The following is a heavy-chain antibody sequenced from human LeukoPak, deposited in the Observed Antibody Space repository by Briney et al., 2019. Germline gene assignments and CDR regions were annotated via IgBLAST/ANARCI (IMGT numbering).Heavy chain of an antibody. V-gene: IGHV3-23*01. D-gene: IGHD6-6*01. CDR3: AKDQAGWTSSRFDP. J-gene: IGHJ5*02. CDR1: GFSISGDA. CDR2: INSNGNT. Sequence: HPGGSLRLSCAASGFSISGDAMSWVRQAPGKGLEWVSGINSNGNTYNADSVKGRFTISRDNSKNTLYLQMNSLRVEDTAVYYCAKDQAGWTSSRFDPWGQGTVVTVSS.